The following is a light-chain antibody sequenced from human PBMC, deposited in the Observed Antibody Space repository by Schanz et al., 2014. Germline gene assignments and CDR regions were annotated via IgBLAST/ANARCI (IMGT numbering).Light chain of an antibody. J-gene: IGKJ2*01. CDR3: QQYNNWPPLYT. Sequence: EIVLTQSPGTLSLSPGERATLSCRASQSVSSSYLAWYQQKPGQAPRLLIYGASTRATGIPARFSGGGSGTEFTLTISSLQSEDFGVYYCQQYNNWPPLYTFGQGTKLEIK. CDR2: GAS. V-gene: IGKV3-15*01. CDR1: QSVSSSY.